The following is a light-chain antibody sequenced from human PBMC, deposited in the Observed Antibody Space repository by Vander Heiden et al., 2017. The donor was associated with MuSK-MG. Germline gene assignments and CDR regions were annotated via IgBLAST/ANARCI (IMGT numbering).Light chain of an antibody. J-gene: IGKJ4*01. V-gene: IGKV1-8*01. CDR2: AAS. CDR3: HQEDSYPLT. Sequence: AIRMTQSPSSFSASTGDRVTITCRASQGISSYLAWYQQKPGKAPKLLIYAASTLQSGVPSRFHASGSVRDFTLTISCLHSEDFTTSFCHQEDSYPLTFGGGTKVEIK. CDR1: QGISSY.